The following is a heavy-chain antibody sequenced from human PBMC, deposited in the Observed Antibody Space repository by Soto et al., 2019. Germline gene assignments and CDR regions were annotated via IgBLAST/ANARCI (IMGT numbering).Heavy chain of an antibody. Sequence: SETLSLTCAVSGYSIISGYYWGVIRQPPGEGLEWVATIYHSGSTYYNPSLKNRVTISVDTSKNQFSLKLSSVTAADTAVYYCARADHAYYFDYWGQGALVTVSS. J-gene: IGHJ4*02. CDR3: ARADHAYYFDY. CDR1: GYSIISGYY. V-gene: IGHV4-38-2*01. CDR2: IYHSGST.